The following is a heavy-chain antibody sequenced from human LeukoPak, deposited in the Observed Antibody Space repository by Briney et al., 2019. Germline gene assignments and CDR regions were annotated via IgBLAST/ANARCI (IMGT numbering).Heavy chain of an antibody. V-gene: IGHV4-34*01. D-gene: IGHD3-22*01. Sequence: PSETLSLTCAVYGGSFSGYYWSWIRQPPGKGLEWIGEINHSGSTNYNPSLKSRVTISVDTSKNQFSLKLSSVTAADTAVYYCARLEFRYYYDSSGYYYVYWGQGTLVTVSS. J-gene: IGHJ4*02. CDR2: INHSGST. CDR1: GGSFSGYY. CDR3: ARLEFRYYYDSSGYYYVY.